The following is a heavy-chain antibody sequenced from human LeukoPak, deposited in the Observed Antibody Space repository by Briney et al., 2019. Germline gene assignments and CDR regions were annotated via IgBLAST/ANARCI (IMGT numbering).Heavy chain of an antibody. CDR2: ISSSGSTI. D-gene: IGHD5-18*01. CDR1: GFTFSSYE. V-gene: IGHV3-48*03. CDR3: AGQSGYRYGQRGY. Sequence: GGSLRLSCAASGFTFSSYEMNWVRQVPGKGLKWASYISSSGSTIYYADSVKGRFTISRDNAKNSLCLQMNSLRVEDTAVYYCAGQSGYRYGQRGYWGQGALVTVSS. J-gene: IGHJ4*02.